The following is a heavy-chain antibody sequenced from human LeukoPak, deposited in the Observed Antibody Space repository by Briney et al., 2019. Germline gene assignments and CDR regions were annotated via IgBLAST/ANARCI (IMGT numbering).Heavy chain of an antibody. J-gene: IGHJ6*03. CDR2: IRYDGSNK. CDR1: GFTFSSYG. D-gene: IGHD1-26*01. CDR3: AKDYSGSYPYYYYYYYMDV. V-gene: IGHV3-30*02. Sequence: GGSLRLSRAASGFTFSSYGMHWVRQAPGKGLEWVAFIRYDGSNKYYADSAKGRFTISRDNSKNTLYLQMNSLRAEDTAVYYCAKDYSGSYPYYYYYYYMDVWGKGTTVTISS.